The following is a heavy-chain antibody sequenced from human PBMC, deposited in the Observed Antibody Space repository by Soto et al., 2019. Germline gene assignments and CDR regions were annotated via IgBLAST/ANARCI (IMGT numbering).Heavy chain of an antibody. J-gene: IGHJ5*01. V-gene: IGHV3-21*01. CDR3: ARDILSGGAYPDS. CDR2: ISSGSSYI. D-gene: IGHD3-10*01. CDR1: GFTFSTYT. Sequence: KPGGSLRLSCAASGFTFSTYTMNWVRQAPGKGLEWISSISSGSSYIYYAGSVKGRFTISRDNAKNSLFLQMNSLRADDPAVYYCARDILSGGAYPDSWGQGTKVTVSS.